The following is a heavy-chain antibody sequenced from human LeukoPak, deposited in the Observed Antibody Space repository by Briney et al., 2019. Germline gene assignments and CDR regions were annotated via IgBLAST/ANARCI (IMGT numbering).Heavy chain of an antibody. J-gene: IGHJ4*02. CDR3: AEEVGATYPTFDY. D-gene: IGHD1-26*01. CDR1: GITFSSYA. Sequence: PGGSLCLSCAASGITFSSYAMSWVRQAPGKGLEWVSAISGTGGSTYYADSVKGRFTISRDNSKNTLYLQMNSLRAEDTAVYYCAEEVGATYPTFDYWGQGTLVTVSS. CDR2: ISGTGGST. V-gene: IGHV3-23*01.